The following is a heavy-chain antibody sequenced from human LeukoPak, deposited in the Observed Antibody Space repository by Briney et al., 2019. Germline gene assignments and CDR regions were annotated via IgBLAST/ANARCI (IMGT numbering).Heavy chain of an antibody. V-gene: IGHV3-21*01. CDR2: ISSSSSDI. Sequence: GGSLILSCAASGFTFRSYSMKWVRQAPGKGQEWVSSISSSSSDIYYADSVKGRFTISRDNAKNSLYLQMNSLRAEDTAVYYCARDVYYYDSSGYLAYRGQGALVTASS. CDR3: ARDVYYYDSSGYLAY. J-gene: IGHJ4*02. D-gene: IGHD3-22*01. CDR1: GFTFRSYS.